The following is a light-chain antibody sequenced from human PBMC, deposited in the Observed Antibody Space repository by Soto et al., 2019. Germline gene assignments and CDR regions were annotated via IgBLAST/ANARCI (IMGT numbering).Light chain of an antibody. CDR1: SSNVGSNY. J-gene: IGLJ2*01. Sequence: QSVLTQPPSVSAAPGQKVTISCSGSSSNVGSNYVSWYQQLPGTAPKLLIYDNNKRPSGIPDRFSGSKSGTSAPLDITGLQTGDEADYYCATWDRSLSVYVLFGGGTKLTVL. V-gene: IGLV1-51*01. CDR3: ATWDRSLSVYVL. CDR2: DNN.